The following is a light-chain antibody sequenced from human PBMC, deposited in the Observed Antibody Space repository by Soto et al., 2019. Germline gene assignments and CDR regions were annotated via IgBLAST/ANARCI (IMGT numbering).Light chain of an antibody. Sequence: DIVMTQSPLSLPVIPGEPASISCWSSQSLLNSNGNNNLNWYLQKPGQSPQVLIYLGSNRASGVPDRFSGSGSGTDFTLRISRVEAEDVGVYYCMQALQTPLTFCQGTRLEIK. V-gene: IGKV2-28*01. CDR2: LGS. CDR3: MQALQTPLT. J-gene: IGKJ5*01. CDR1: QSLLNSNGNNN.